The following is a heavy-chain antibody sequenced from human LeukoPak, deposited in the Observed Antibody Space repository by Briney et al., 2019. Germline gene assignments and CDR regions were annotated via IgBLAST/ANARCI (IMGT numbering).Heavy chain of an antibody. CDR3: ARDSGDYGPGGY. CDR1: GFTFDDYG. J-gene: IGHJ4*02. D-gene: IGHD4-17*01. Sequence: PGGSLRLSCGASGFTFDDYGMSGVRQAPGKGLEWVSGINWNDGSAGYADSVKGRFTISRGNAKNSLYLQMNSLRAEDTALYYCARDSGDYGPGGYWGQGTLVTVSS. CDR2: INWNDGSA. V-gene: IGHV3-20*04.